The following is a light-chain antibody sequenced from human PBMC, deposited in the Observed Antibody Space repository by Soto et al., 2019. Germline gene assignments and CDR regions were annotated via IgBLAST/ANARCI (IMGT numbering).Light chain of an antibody. V-gene: IGKV1-33*01. J-gene: IGKJ3*01. CDR3: QQYDNLLFT. Sequence: DIQMTQSPSSLSASVGDRVTITCQASQDISNYLNWYQQKPGKAPKLLIYDASNLETGVPSRFSGSGSGTDFTFTISSXQPEDIATYYCQQYDNLLFTFGPGTKVDIK. CDR2: DAS. CDR1: QDISNY.